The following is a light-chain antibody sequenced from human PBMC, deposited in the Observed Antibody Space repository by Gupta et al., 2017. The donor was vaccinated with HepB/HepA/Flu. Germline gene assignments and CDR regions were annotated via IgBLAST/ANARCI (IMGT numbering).Light chain of an antibody. CDR1: QTLLYTNGNNY. CDR2: LSS. CDR3: RQALQAPLT. V-gene: IGKV2-28*01. Sequence: VMTQSPPSLSVTPGEPASISCRSSQTLLYTNGNNYLKWYLQKPGQSPQLLIYLSSNRASGVPDRFSGSGSGTDFTLNINKVEAEDVGTYYCRQALQAPLTFGGGTKLEI. J-gene: IGKJ4*01.